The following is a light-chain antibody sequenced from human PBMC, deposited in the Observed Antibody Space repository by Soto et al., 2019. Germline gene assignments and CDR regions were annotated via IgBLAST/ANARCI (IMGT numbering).Light chain of an antibody. V-gene: IGKV3-20*01. Sequence: EIVMTQSPATLSVSPGERATLSCRVSQSVSRRLAWYQQRPGQSPRLLISGASMRASGVPVRFIGSGSGTDFTLTITRLEPEDFAVYYCQQYGGSPITFGLGTRLEIK. CDR1: QSVSRR. CDR3: QQYGGSPIT. J-gene: IGKJ5*01. CDR2: GAS.